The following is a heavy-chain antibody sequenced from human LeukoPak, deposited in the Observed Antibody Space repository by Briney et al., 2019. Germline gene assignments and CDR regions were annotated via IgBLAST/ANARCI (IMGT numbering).Heavy chain of an antibody. CDR3: ARGSGSSGN. CDR2: INHSGST. Sequence: SETLSLTCAVYGGSFSGYYWSWIRQPPGKGLEWIGEINHSGSTNYNPSLKSRVTISVDTSKNQFSLKLSSVTAADTAVYYCARGSGSSGNWGQGTLVTVSS. J-gene: IGHJ4*02. D-gene: IGHD6-13*01. V-gene: IGHV4-34*01. CDR1: GGSFSGYY.